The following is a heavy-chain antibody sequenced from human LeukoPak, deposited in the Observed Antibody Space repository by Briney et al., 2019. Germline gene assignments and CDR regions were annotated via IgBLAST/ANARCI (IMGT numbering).Heavy chain of an antibody. J-gene: IGHJ4*02. D-gene: IGHD3-3*01. V-gene: IGHV3-7*01. CDR3: ARDLSITIFGVVIPQ. CDR1: GFTFSSYW. Sequence: GGSLRLSCAASGFTFSSYWMSWVRQAPGKGLEWVANIKQDGSEKYYVDSVKGRFTISRDNAKNSLYLQMNSLRAEDTAVYYCARDLSITIFGVVIPQWGQGTLVIVSS. CDR2: IKQDGSEK.